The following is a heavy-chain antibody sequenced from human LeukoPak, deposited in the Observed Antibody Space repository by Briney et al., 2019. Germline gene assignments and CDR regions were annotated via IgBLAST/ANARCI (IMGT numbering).Heavy chain of an antibody. V-gene: IGHV3-21*01. Sequence: PGGSLRLSCAASGFTSSSYSMNWVRQAPGKGLEWVSSISSSSSYIYYADSVKGRFTISRDNAKNSLYLQMNSLRAEDTAVYYCARDPENYDSSGYYYEPDYWGQGTLATVSS. CDR1: GFTSSSYS. CDR3: ARDPENYDSSGYYYEPDY. D-gene: IGHD3-22*01. J-gene: IGHJ4*02. CDR2: ISSSSSYI.